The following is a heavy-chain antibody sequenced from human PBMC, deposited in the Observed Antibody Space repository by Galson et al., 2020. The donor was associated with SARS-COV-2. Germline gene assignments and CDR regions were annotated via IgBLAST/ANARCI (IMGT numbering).Heavy chain of an antibody. CDR2: INPNSGGT. CDR1: GYTFTGYY. V-gene: IGHV1-2*04. Sequence: ASAKVSCKASGYTFTGYYMHWVRQAPGQGLEWMGWINPNSGGTNYAQKFQGWVTMTRDTSISTAYMELSRLRSDDTAVYYCARSYYDFWSGYHPFDYWGQGTLVTVSS. J-gene: IGHJ4*02. D-gene: IGHD3-3*01. CDR3: ARSYYDFWSGYHPFDY.